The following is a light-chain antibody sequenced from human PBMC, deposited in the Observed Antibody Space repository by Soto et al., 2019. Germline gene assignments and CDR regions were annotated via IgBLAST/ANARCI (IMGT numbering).Light chain of an antibody. CDR2: AAS. CDR3: QQSFNTPWT. J-gene: IGKJ1*01. CDR1: ETISRF. V-gene: IGKV1-39*01. Sequence: DIQMTQPPSSLSAYVGDRVTISCRASETISRFLNWYQQKPGKAPKLLIYAASSLQSGVPSRFSGSGSGANFSLTISSLQPEDFATYYCQQSFNTPWTFGQGTKVEFK.